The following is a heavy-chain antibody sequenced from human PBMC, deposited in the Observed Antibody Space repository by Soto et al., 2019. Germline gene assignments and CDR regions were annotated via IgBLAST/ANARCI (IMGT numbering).Heavy chain of an antibody. CDR3: ARGVSVNYFDY. V-gene: IGHV3-53*01. J-gene: IGHJ4*02. Sequence: SLRLSCAASCLTVSSNYMSCVRQAPGKGLEWVSVIYSGGSTYYADSVKGRFTISRDNSKNTLYLQMNSLRAEDTAVYYCARGVSVNYFDYWGQGTLVTVSS. CDR1: CLTVSSNY. CDR2: IYSGGST. D-gene: IGHD4-17*01.